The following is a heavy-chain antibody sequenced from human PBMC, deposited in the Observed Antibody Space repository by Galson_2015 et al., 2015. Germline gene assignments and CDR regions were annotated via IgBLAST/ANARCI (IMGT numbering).Heavy chain of an antibody. Sequence: SLRLSCAASGFTFSSYGMHWVRQAPGKGLEWVAVISYDGSNEYYADSVKGRFTISRDNSKNTLYLQMNSLRAEDTAVYYRAKDQREQQLVFLFDYWGQGTLVTVSS. CDR1: GFTFSSYG. D-gene: IGHD6-13*01. CDR2: ISYDGSNE. J-gene: IGHJ4*02. V-gene: IGHV3-30*18. CDR3: AKDQREQQLVFLFDY.